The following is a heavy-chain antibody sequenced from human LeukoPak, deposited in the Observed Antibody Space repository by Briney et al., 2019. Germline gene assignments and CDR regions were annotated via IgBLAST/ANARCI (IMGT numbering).Heavy chain of an antibody. CDR1: GFIFSDYS. Sequence: QAGGSLRLSCAASGFIFSDYSMNWVRQAPGKGLEWVSYISSSISTIYYADSVKGRFTISRDNVKNSLYLQMNSLRAEDTAVYYCARGRNYYYYYYMDVWGKGTTVTITS. J-gene: IGHJ6*03. CDR2: ISSSISTI. V-gene: IGHV3-48*01. CDR3: ARGRNYYYYYYMDV.